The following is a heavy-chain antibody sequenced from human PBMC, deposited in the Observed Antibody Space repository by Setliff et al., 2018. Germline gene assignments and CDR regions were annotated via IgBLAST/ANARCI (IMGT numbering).Heavy chain of an antibody. Sequence: GGSLRLSCVASGFTFSNNAMNWVRRAPGTGLEWVSSISPSSSHIYYADSAEGRFTISRDNAKNSLYLQLNSLRAEDTAVYYCARAKGTTMATQYFDYWGQGTLVTVSS. D-gene: IGHD3-10*01. CDR1: GFTFSNNA. CDR2: ISPSSSHI. CDR3: ARAKGTTMATQYFDY. J-gene: IGHJ4*02. V-gene: IGHV3-21*01.